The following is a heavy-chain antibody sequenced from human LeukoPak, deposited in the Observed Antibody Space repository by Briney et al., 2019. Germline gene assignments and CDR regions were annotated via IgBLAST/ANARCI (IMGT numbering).Heavy chain of an antibody. D-gene: IGHD3-22*01. Sequence: GGSLRLSCAASGFTFDDYAMHWVRQAPEKGLEWVSLISWDGGSTYYADSVKGRFTISRDNSKNSLYLQMNSLRAEDTALYYCAKDYYYDSSGYLDYWGQGTLVTVSS. V-gene: IGHV3-43D*03. CDR3: AKDYYYDSSGYLDY. CDR1: GFTFDDYA. CDR2: ISWDGGST. J-gene: IGHJ4*02.